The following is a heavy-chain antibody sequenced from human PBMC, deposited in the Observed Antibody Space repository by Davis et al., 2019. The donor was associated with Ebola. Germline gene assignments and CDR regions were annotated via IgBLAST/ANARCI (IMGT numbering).Heavy chain of an antibody. D-gene: IGHD3-16*01. CDR1: GFIFRSYV. Sequence: GGSLRLSCAASGFIFRSYVMSWVRQAPGKGLEWVSTLGTSADTYYADSVKGRFTISRDNSKNTLYLQMNSLRAEDTAVYYCARSYGENYFDYWGQGSLVTVSS. CDR3: ARSYGENYFDY. V-gene: IGHV3-23*01. J-gene: IGHJ4*02. CDR2: LGTSADT.